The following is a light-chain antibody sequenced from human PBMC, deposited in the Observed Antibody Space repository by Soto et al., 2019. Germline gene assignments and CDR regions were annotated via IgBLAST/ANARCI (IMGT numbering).Light chain of an antibody. CDR3: QTWGTGIRV. CDR1: SGHSSYA. J-gene: IGLJ3*02. CDR2: LNSDGSH. V-gene: IGLV4-69*01. Sequence: QSVLTQPPSASASLGASVKLTCTLSSGHSSYAIAWHQQQPEKGPRYLMKLNSDGSHSKGDGIPDRFSGSSSGAERYLTISSLQSEDEADYYCQTWGTGIRVFGGGTKRTVL.